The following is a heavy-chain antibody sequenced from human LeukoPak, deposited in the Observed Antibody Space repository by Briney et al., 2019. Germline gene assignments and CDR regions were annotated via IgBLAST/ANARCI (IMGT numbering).Heavy chain of an antibody. J-gene: IGHJ4*02. CDR1: GGSISSYY. CDR3: ARSPSLWFGEFHFDY. CDR2: IYTSGST. D-gene: IGHD3-10*01. V-gene: IGHV4-4*07. Sequence: SETLSLTCTVSGGSISSYYWSWIRQPAGKGLEWIGRIYTSGSTNYNPSLKSRVTMSVDTSKNQFSLKLSSVTAADTAVYYCARSPSLWFGEFHFDYWGQGTLVTVSS.